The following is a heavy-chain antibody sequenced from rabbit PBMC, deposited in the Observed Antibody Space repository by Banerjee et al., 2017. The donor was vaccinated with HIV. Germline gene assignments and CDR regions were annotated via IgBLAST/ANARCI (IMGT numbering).Heavy chain of an antibody. CDR1: GFDFSSNA. Sequence: QQQLVESGGGLVKPEGSLTLTCKASGFDFSSNAICWVRQAPGKGLEWIGTIYAGSSGSAYYASWVNGRFTISKTSSTTVTLQMTSLTAADTATYFCARDLAGVIGWNFGLWGPGTLVTVS. J-gene: IGHJ4*01. D-gene: IGHD4-1*01. CDR3: ARDLAGVIGWNFGL. V-gene: IGHV1S45*01. CDR2: IYAGSSGSA.